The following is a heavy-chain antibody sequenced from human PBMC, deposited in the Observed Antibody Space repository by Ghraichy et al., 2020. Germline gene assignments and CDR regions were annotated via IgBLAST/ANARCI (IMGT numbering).Heavy chain of an antibody. CDR3: ATPSMRINYYGMDV. J-gene: IGHJ6*02. CDR2: FDPEDGET. CDR1: GYTLTELS. D-gene: IGHD2-8*01. Sequence: ASVKVSCKVSGYTLTELSMHWVRQAPGKGLEWMGGFDPEDGETIYAQKFQGRVTMTEDTSTDTAYMELSSLRSEDTAVYYRATPSMRINYYGMDVWGQGTTVTVSS. V-gene: IGHV1-24*01.